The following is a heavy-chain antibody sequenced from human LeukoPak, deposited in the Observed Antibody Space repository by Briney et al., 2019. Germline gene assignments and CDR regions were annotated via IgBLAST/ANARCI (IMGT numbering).Heavy chain of an antibody. CDR3: ARDSYGASDALDI. Sequence: GGSLRLSCTVSGFTVSSNYRSWVRQAPGKGLQWVSVIYGGDNTYYADSVKGRFTISRDNSKNTLYLQMNSLRAEDTAVYYCARDSYGASDALDIWGRGTMVTVSS. CDR2: IYGGDNT. J-gene: IGHJ3*02. V-gene: IGHV3-66*01. CDR1: GFTVSSNY. D-gene: IGHD4-17*01.